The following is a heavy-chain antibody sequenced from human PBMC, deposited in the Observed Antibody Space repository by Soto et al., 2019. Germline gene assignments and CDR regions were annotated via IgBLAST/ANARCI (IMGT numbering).Heavy chain of an antibody. CDR2: IFYTGST. CDR1: GGSIRDYY. V-gene: IGHV4-59*01. J-gene: IGHJ4*02. CDR3: ARLNRGAFDY. Sequence: QVQLQESGPGLVKPSETLSLTCTVSGGSIRDYYWVWVRQPPGKGLEWIGSIFYTGSTDYNPSLKSRVTISLATSKNQFSLNLSSVTAADTAVYYCARLNRGAFDYWGQGALVTVSS.